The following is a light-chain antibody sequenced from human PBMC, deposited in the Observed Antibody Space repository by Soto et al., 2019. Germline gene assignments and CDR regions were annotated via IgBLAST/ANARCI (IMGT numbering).Light chain of an antibody. CDR1: QGISSL. CDR3: QQYYDWPIT. J-gene: IGKJ5*01. V-gene: IGKV3-15*01. Sequence: EIVLTRSPATLSVSPGERATLSCRASQGISSLLAWYQQKPGQAPRLLIYAASTRAAGIPARFSGSGSWTDFTLTISSLQSEDFAVYYCQQYYDWPITFGQGTRLEIK. CDR2: AAS.